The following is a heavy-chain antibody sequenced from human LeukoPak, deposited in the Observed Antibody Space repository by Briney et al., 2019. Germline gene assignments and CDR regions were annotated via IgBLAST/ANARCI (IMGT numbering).Heavy chain of an antibody. D-gene: IGHD3-10*01. CDR2: IYGSGDI. V-gene: IGHV4-61*02. CDR3: ARLWFGEYYFDY. J-gene: IGHJ4*02. Sequence: SETLSLTCTVSGASISSDSYYWSWIRQPAGKGLEWIGRIYGSGDINYNPSLRSRVTISADTSKNQFSLELNSVTAADTAVYYCARLWFGEYYFDYWGQGTLVTVSS. CDR1: GASISSDSYY.